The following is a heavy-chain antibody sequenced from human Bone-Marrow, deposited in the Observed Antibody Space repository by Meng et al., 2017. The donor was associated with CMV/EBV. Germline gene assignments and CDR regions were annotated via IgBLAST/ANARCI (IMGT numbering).Heavy chain of an antibody. J-gene: IGHJ4*02. CDR2: IRYDGSNK. CDR3: ARHDSTNLYYFDY. Sequence: GGSLRLSCAASGFTFSSYGMHWVRQAPGKGLEWVAFIRYDGSNKYYADSVKGRFTISRDNAKNSLYLQMNSLRAEDTAVYYCARHDSTNLYYFDYWGQRTLVTVSS. D-gene: IGHD3-22*01. V-gene: IGHV3-30*02. CDR1: GFTFSSYG.